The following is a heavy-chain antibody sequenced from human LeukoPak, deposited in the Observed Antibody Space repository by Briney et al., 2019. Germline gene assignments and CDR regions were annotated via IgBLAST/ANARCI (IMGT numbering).Heavy chain of an antibody. Sequence: SETLSLTCAVYGGSFSRYYWRWIRQSPGKGREWVAEIDHGGDTNYNPSVKSRVTISVDTSKNQFSLKVRSLSAADTAVYYCARGPTISETGYFDFWGQGTLVTVSS. D-gene: IGHD1-1*01. CDR3: ARGPTISETGYFDF. CDR1: GGSFSRYY. CDR2: IDHGGDT. V-gene: IGHV4-34*01. J-gene: IGHJ4*03.